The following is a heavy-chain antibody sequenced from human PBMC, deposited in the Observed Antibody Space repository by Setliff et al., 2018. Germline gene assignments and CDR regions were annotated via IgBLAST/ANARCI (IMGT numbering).Heavy chain of an antibody. V-gene: IGHV4-61*09. D-gene: IGHD6-19*01. CDR2: INRRGST. Sequence: PSETLSLTCTVSGGSVNSGYDNWNWLRQPAGKGLAWIGHINRRGSTNFSPSLKSRVTISLDTSKNQFSLNLTSVTAADTAVYYCARASSGWYSAYYYYMDVWGKGTTVTVSS. CDR3: ARASSGWYSAYYYYMDV. J-gene: IGHJ6*03. CDR1: GGSVNSGYDN.